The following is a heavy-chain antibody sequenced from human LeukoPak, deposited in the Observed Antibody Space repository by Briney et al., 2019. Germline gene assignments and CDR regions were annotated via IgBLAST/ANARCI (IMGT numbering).Heavy chain of an antibody. J-gene: IGHJ3*01. CDR3: ARPFSGSYSDAFDL. V-gene: IGHV4-59*08. CDR2: IYNSGTIYYSGST. CDR1: GGSMSSNY. Sequence: SETLSLTCTVSGGSMSSNYWSWIRQPPGKGLEWIGYIYNSGTIYYSGSTNYNPSLLSRVTISVDTSKNQFSLKLRSVTAADTAVHYCARPFSGSYSDAFDLWGQGTMVTVSS. D-gene: IGHD1-26*01.